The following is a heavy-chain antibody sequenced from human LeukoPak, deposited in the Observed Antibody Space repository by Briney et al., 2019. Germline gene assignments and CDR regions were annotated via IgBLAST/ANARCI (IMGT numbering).Heavy chain of an antibody. D-gene: IGHD5-12*01. CDR1: GLTFSGYD. V-gene: IGHV3-30*18. Sequence: GGSLRLSCAASGLTFSGYDMHWVRQAPGKGPEWVAVMSYGGQNERYADSVKGRFTISRDNSKNTLYLQMNSLRAEDTAVYYCAKERTGIVATAGDYWGQGTLVTVSS. CDR2: MSYGGQNE. CDR3: AKERTGIVATAGDY. J-gene: IGHJ4*02.